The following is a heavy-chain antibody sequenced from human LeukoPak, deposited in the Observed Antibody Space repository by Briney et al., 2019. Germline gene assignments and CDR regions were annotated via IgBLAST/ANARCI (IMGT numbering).Heavy chain of an antibody. J-gene: IGHJ4*02. CDR2: TYYRSKWYN. V-gene: IGHV6-1*01. Sequence: SQTLSLTCAISGDSVSSNSAAWNWIRQSPSRGLEWLGRTYYRSKWYNDYAVSVKSRITIHQDTSKNQFSLQLNSVTPEDTAVYYCARASRITGTRANFDYWGQGTLVTVSS. CDR3: ARASRITGTRANFDY. D-gene: IGHD1-20*01. CDR1: GDSVSSNSAA.